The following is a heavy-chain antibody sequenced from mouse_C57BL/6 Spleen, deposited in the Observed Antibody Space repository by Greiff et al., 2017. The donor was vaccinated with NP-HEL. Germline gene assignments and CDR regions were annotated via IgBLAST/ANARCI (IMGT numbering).Heavy chain of an antibody. CDR3: ASCDGYYVFAY. CDR2: ILPGSGST. J-gene: IGHJ3*01. D-gene: IGHD2-3*01. V-gene: IGHV1-9*01. Sequence: RVESGASVKLSCKATGYTFTGYWIEWVKQRPGHGLEWIGEILPGSGSTNYNEKFKGKATFTADTSSNTAYMQLSSLTTEDSAIYYCASCDGYYVFAYWGQGTLVTVSA. CDR1: GYTFTGYW.